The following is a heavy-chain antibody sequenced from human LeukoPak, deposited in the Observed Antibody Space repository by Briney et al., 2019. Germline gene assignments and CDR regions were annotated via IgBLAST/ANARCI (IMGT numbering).Heavy chain of an antibody. V-gene: IGHV4-59*01. CDR1: GGSISSYY. J-gene: IGHJ6*02. CDR3: ARDNWNYGSSMDV. D-gene: IGHD1-7*01. CDR2: IYYSGST. Sequence: SETLTLTCTVSGGSISSYYWSWIRQPPGKGLEWIGYIYYSGSTNYNPSLKSRVTISVDTSKNQFSLKLSSVTAADTAVYYCARDNWNYGSSMDVWGQGTTVTVSS.